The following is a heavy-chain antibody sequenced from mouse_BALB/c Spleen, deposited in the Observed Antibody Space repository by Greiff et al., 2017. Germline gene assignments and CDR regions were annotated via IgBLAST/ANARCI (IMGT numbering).Heavy chain of an antibody. CDR1: GFSLTSYD. D-gene: IGHD1-1*01. J-gene: IGHJ1*01. V-gene: IGHV2-9-2*01. CDR2: IWTGGGT. CDR3: VRDHYGSSWYWYFDV. Sequence: VKLVESGPGLVAPSLSLSITCTVSGFSLTSYDISWIRQPPGKGLEWLGVIWTGGGTNYNSAFMSRLSISKDNSKSQVFLKMNSLQTDDTAIYYCVRDHYGSSWYWYFDVWGAGTTVTVSS.